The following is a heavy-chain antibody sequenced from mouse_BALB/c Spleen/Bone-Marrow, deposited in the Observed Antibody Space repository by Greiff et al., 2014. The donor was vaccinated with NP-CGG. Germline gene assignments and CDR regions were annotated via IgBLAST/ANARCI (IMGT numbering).Heavy chain of an antibody. Sequence: QVQLKHSGAELLKPGTSVKLSCKASGYTFTRYWMRWVKQRPGQGLEWIGELNPSNGHTNYNGKFKNKATVTVDKSSSTAYMQLSSLTSEDSAVYYCARMITTRGFDYWGQGTTLTVSS. CDR3: ARMITTRGFDY. J-gene: IGHJ2*01. V-gene: IGHV1S81*02. CDR1: GYTFTRYW. D-gene: IGHD2-4*01. CDR2: LNPSNGHT.